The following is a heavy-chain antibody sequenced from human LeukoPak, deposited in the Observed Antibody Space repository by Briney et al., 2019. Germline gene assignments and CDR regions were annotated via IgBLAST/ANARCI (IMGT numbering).Heavy chain of an antibody. CDR3: ARDVGITMVRGHSALDY. CDR2: ISAYNGNT. Sequence: GASVKVSCKASGYTFTSYGISWVRQAPGQGLEWMGWISAYNGNTNYAQKLQGRVTMTTDTSTSTAYMELRSLRSDDTAVYYCARDVGITMVRGHSALDYWGQGTLVTVPS. CDR1: GYTFTSYG. D-gene: IGHD3-10*01. J-gene: IGHJ4*02. V-gene: IGHV1-18*01.